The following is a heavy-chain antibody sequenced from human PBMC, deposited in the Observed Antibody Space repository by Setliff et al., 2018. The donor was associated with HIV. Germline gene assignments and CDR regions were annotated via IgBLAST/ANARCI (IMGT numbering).Heavy chain of an antibody. CDR1: GDSINSSSYY. CDR2: IFYSGST. V-gene: IGHV4-39*01. D-gene: IGHD3-3*01. Sequence: PSETLSLTCTVSGDSINSSSYYWGWIRQPPGKGLDWIGSIFYSGSTFYNPSLKSRVAISVDTSKNQFSLKLSSLTAADTALYYCARLAITIFDDGDLRGQGTLVTVSS. J-gene: IGHJ5*02. CDR3: ARLAITIFDDGDL.